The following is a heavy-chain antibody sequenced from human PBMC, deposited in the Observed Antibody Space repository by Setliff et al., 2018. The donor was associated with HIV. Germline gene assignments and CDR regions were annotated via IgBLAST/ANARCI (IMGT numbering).Heavy chain of an antibody. CDR2: IFSSGST. V-gene: IGHV4-4*09. J-gene: IGHJ5*02. D-gene: IGHD3-10*01. CDR3: ARRIDNSGSFPDKNWFDT. CDR1: GDSISSYP. Sequence: SETPSLTCTVSGDSISSYPWNWIRQSPGGGLEWIGFIFSSGSTKYNPSLQSRVTMSIDTSKNQFSLKLTSVTAADTAVYYCARRIDNSGSFPDKNWFDTWGQGSLVTVSS.